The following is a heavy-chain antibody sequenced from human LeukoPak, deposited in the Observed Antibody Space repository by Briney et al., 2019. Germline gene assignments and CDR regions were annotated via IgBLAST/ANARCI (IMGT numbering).Heavy chain of an antibody. V-gene: IGHV4-39*01. D-gene: IGHD1-26*01. Sequence: SQTLSLTCTVSGGSIRSSSYYWGWIRQPPGKGLEWIGSIYYSGSTYYNPSLKSRVTISVDTSKNQFSLKLSSVTAANTAVYYCASLRERSYYARGFDYWGQGTLVTVSS. J-gene: IGHJ4*02. CDR2: IYYSGST. CDR1: GGSIRSSSYY. CDR3: ASLRERSYYARGFDY.